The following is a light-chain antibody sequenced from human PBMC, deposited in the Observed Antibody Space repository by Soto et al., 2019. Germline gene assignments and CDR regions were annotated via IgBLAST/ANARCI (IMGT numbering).Light chain of an antibody. Sequence: DIQMIQSPSTLSASVGDRVTITCRASQSIGTWLAWYQQKPGKAPKLLIYRASNLESGVPSSFSGSGSGTEFSLTISSLQPDDFATYYCQQYNAFSTFGQGTKVEIK. CDR3: QQYNAFST. V-gene: IGKV1-5*03. CDR2: RAS. J-gene: IGKJ1*01. CDR1: QSIGTW.